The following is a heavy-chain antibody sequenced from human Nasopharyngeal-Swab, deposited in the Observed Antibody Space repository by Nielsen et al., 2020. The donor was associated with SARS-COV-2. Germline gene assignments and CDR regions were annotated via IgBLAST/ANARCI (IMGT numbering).Heavy chain of an antibody. J-gene: IGHJ4*02. CDR1: GFIFSASA. Sequence: GESLKISCAASGFIFSASAIHWVRQASGKGRGWVGRIGDKDHNYETTYGASVQGRFTISRDDSKNTAFLQLDSLKTEDTALYYCTTDFYFDYWGQGTLVTVSS. CDR3: TTDFYFDY. V-gene: IGHV3-73*01. CDR2: IGDKDHNYET.